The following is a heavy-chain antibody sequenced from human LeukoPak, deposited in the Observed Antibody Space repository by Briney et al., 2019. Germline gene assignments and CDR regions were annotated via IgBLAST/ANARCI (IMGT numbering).Heavy chain of an antibody. CDR2: INPNSVNT. CDR3: TRGQLRYFVLDG. CDR1: GYTFTSYD. Sequence: ASVKVSCKASGYTFTSYDINWVRQAAGQGLEWMGWINPNSVNTGYAHKFQARVTMTRNTAISTAYMGLSSLRSEDPAVYYCTRGQLRYFVLDGWGQGTTVTVSS. J-gene: IGHJ6*02. V-gene: IGHV1-8*01. D-gene: IGHD3-9*01.